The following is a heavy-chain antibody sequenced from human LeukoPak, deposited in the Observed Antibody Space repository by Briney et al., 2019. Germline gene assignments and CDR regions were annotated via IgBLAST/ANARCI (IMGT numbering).Heavy chain of an antibody. CDR1: TFTFTTYS. Sequence: PRGSRRLSCAPPTFTFTTYSISCVRHAPEGWLEWVAAISGSGGSKYYADSVKGRFTISRDNSKNTLYLQMNSLRGEDTAVYYCEKQRGQWLVIDYWGQGTLVTVSS. V-gene: IGHV3-23*01. J-gene: IGHJ4*02. CDR3: EKQRGQWLVIDY. D-gene: IGHD6-19*01. CDR2: ISGSGGSK.